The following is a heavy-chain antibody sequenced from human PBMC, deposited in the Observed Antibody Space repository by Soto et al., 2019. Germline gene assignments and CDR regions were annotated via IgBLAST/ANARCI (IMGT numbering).Heavy chain of an antibody. CDR3: ARAWKWFGDHYYYGMDV. CDR2: ISSSGSTI. J-gene: IGHJ6*02. Sequence: EVQLVESGGGLVQPGGSLRLSCAASGFTFSSYEMNWVRQAPGKGLEWVSYISSSGSTIYYADSVKGRFTISRDNAKNSLYLQINSLRAEDTAVYYCARAWKWFGDHYYYGMDVWGQGTTVTVSS. CDR1: GFTFSSYE. D-gene: IGHD3-10*01. V-gene: IGHV3-48*03.